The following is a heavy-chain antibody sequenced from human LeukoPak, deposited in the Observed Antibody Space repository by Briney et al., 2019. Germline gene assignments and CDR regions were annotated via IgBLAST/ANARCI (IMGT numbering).Heavy chain of an antibody. V-gene: IGHV3-23*01. CDR1: GFTFSSYA. J-gene: IGHJ2*01. CDR2: ISGSGGST. CDR3: AKDKWGYGGNSETGYFDL. D-gene: IGHD4-23*01. Sequence: GGSLRLSCAASGFTFSSYAMSWVRQAPGKGLEWVSAISGSGGSTYYADSVKGRFTISRDNSKNTLYLQMNSLRAEDTAVYYCAKDKWGYGGNSETGYFDLWGRGTLVTVSS.